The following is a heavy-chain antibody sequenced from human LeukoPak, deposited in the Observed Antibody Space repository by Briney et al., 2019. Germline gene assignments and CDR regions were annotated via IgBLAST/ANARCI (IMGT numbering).Heavy chain of an antibody. CDR2: MNPNSGNT. Sequence: GASVKVSCKASGYTFTSYDINWVRQATGQGLEWMGWMNPNSGNTGYAQKFQGRVTMTRNTSISTAYMELSSLRSEDTAVYYCASGRCLRRGDCYSVDYWGQGTLVTVSS. CDR3: ASGRCLRRGDCYSVDY. J-gene: IGHJ4*02. V-gene: IGHV1-8*01. D-gene: IGHD2-21*01. CDR1: GYTFTSYD.